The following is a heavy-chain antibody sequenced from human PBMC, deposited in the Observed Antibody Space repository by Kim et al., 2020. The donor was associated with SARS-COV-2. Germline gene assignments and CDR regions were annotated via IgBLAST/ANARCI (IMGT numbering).Heavy chain of an antibody. Sequence: GGSLRLSCSASGFTFSNYRMYWVRQAPGKGLQFVSTISSIGDAPYYADSVKGRFTISRDNSKNTLYLQMSSLRVEDTAIYYCVKLEFDFWSDYHQYFDYWGQGALVTGSS. V-gene: IGHV3-64D*06. J-gene: IGHJ4*02. CDR2: ISSIGDAP. CDR1: GFTFSNYR. D-gene: IGHD3-3*01. CDR3: VKLEFDFWSDYHQYFDY.